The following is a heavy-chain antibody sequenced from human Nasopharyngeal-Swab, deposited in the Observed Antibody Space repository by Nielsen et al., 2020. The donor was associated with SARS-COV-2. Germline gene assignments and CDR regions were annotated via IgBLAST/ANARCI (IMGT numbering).Heavy chain of an antibody. V-gene: IGHV4-59*01. D-gene: IGHD3-10*01. J-gene: IGHJ4*02. CDR1: GGSISSYY. CDR2: IYYSGST. Sequence: SETLSLTCTVSGGSISSYYWSWIRQPPGKGLEWIGYIYYSGSTNYNPSLKSRVTISVDTSKNQFSLKLSSVTAADTAVYYCARERDGSGSYVSDYWGQGTLVTVSS. CDR3: ARERDGSGSYVSDY.